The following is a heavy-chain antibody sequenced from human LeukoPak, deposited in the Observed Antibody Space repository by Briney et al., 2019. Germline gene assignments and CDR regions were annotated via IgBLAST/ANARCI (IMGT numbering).Heavy chain of an antibody. D-gene: IGHD2-2*01. CDR3: ASAPVGVVPAAIYYYYYYYMDV. Sequence: ASVKVSCKASGGTFTSYAISWVRQAPGQGLEWMGGIIPIFGTANYAQKFQGRVTITADESTSTAYMELSSLRSEDTAVYYCASAPVGVVPAAIYYYYYYYMDVWGKGTTVTVSS. V-gene: IGHV1-69*13. CDR1: GGTFTSYA. J-gene: IGHJ6*03. CDR2: IIPIFGTA.